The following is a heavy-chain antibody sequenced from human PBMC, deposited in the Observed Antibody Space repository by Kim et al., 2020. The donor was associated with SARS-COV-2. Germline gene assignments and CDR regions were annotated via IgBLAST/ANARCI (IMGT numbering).Heavy chain of an antibody. D-gene: IGHD3-3*01. V-gene: IGHV3-33*01. CDR1: GFTFSSYA. CDR3: ASTEMGTTYYDFWSGYYLLYY. J-gene: IGHJ4*02. Sequence: GGSLRLSCAASGFTFSSYAMHWVRQAPGKGLEWVAVIWYDGSNKYYADSVKGRFTISRDNSKNTLYLQMNSLRAEDTAVYYCASTEMGTTYYDFWSGYYLLYYWGQGTLVTVSS. CDR2: IWYDGSNK.